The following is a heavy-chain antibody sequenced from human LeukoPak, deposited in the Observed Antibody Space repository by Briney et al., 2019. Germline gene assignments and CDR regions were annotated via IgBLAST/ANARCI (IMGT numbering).Heavy chain of an antibody. CDR1: GSIFSSYA. Sequence: GGSLRLSCAVSGSIFSSYAMSWVRQAPGKGLEWVSVIGGSGGLTYYADSVKGRFTISRDNSKNTLYLQMSSLRAEDTGIYYCAKGGHYSFFDYWGQGTLVTVSS. CDR3: AKGGHYSFFDY. J-gene: IGHJ4*02. CDR2: IGGSGGLT. V-gene: IGHV3-23*01. D-gene: IGHD4-11*01.